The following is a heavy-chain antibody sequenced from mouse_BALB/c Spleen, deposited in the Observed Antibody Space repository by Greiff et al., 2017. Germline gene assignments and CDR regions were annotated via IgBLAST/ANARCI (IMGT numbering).Heavy chain of an antibody. D-gene: IGHD1-1*02. Sequence: LQQPGAELVKPGASVKMSCKASGYTFTSYNMHWVKQTPGQGLEWIGAIYPGNGDTSYNQKFKGKATLTADKSSSTAYMQLSSLTSEDSAVYYCARYSYGFRMDYWGQGTSVTVSS. V-gene: IGHV1-12*01. CDR3: ARYSYGFRMDY. J-gene: IGHJ4*01. CDR1: GYTFTSYN. CDR2: IYPGNGDT.